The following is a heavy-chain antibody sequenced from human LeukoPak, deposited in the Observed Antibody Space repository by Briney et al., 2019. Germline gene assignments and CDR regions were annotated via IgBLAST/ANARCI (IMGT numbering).Heavy chain of an antibody. Sequence: GGSLRLSCAASGFTFSSYSMNWVRQAPGKGLEWVSYISSSSSTIYYAGSVKGRFTISRDNSKNTLYLQMNSLRAEDTAVYYCARDLGYGSGSYSVYYYYYYMDVWGKGTTVTVSS. V-gene: IGHV3-48*01. CDR1: GFTFSSYS. J-gene: IGHJ6*03. D-gene: IGHD3-10*01. CDR2: ISSSSSTI. CDR3: ARDLGYGSGSYSVYYYYYYMDV.